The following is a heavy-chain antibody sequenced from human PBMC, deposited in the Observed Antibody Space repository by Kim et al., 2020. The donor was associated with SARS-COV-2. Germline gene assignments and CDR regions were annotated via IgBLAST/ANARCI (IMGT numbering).Heavy chain of an antibody. Sequence: SETLSLTCTVSGGSISSYYWSWIRQPPGKGLEWIGYIFYSGSTNYNPSLKSRVTISVDTSKNQFSLKLTSVTAADTAVYYCARQGRGLWFGEVFDYWGQGTLVTVSS. CDR3: ARQGRGLWFGEVFDY. V-gene: IGHV4-59*08. CDR1: GGSISSYY. J-gene: IGHJ4*02. D-gene: IGHD3-10*01. CDR2: IFYSGST.